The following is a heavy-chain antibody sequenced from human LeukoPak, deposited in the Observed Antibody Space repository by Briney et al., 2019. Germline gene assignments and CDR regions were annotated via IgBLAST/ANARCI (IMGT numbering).Heavy chain of an antibody. D-gene: IGHD3-3*01. CDR2: IYHSGST. V-gene: IGHV4-4*02. CDR1: GGSISSSNW. J-gene: IGHJ4*02. Sequence: SETLSLTCAVSGGSISSSNWWSWVRQPPGKGLEWIGEIYHSGSTNYNPSLKSRVTISVDKSKNQFSLKLSSVTAADTAVYYCARGYYDFWSGYWAPIDYWGQGTLVTVSS. CDR3: ARGYYDFWSGYWAPIDY.